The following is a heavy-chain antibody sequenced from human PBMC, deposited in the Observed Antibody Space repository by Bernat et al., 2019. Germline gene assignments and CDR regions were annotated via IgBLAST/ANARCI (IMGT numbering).Heavy chain of an antibody. J-gene: IGHJ4*02. D-gene: IGHD3-10*02. CDR1: GSTLSSYW. V-gene: IGHV3-7*03. CDR3: ARDAKMLPK. CDR2: IKHDGSEE. Sequence: EVQLVEPGGGLVQPGGSLRLSCAASGSTLSSYWMSWVGQAPGKGLEWVANIKHDGSEEYYVDYMKGRFTISRDDAKNSLYLQMNSLRAEDTAVYYCARDAKMLPKWGQGTMVTVSS.